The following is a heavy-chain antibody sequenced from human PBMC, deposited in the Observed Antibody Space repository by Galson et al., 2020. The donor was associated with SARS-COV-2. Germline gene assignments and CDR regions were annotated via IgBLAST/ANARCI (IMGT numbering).Heavy chain of an antibody. D-gene: IGHD3-22*01. CDR3: ARLERGGYYGY. Sequence: ASETLSLTCTVSGGSISSSSYYWGWIRQPPGKGLEWIGSIYYSGSTYYNQSLKSRVTISVDTSKNQFSLKLSSVTAADTAVYYCARLERGGYYGYWGQGTLVTVSS. J-gene: IGHJ4*02. CDR2: IYYSGST. CDR1: GGSISSSSYY. V-gene: IGHV4-39*07.